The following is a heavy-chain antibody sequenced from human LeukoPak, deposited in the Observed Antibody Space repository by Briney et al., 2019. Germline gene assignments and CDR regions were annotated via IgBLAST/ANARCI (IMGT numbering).Heavy chain of an antibody. D-gene: IGHD6-6*01. J-gene: IGHJ6*02. CDR3: TRASARSPGDYYYYGMDV. CDR2: IRSKAYGGTT. CDR1: GFTFGDYA. V-gene: IGHV3-49*03. Sequence: GGSLRLSCTASGFTFGDYAMSWFRQAPGKGLEWVGFIRSKAYGGTTEYAASVKGRFTISRDDSKSIAYLQMNSLKTEDTAVYYCTRASARSPGDYYYYGMDVWGQGTTVTVSS.